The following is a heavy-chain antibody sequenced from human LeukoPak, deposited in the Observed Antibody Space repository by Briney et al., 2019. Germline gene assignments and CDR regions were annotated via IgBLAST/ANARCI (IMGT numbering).Heavy chain of an antibody. CDR2: ISGSGGST. D-gene: IGHD2-2*01. CDR1: GFTFSSYA. CDR3: AKGGYCGSTSCEIHYYYYGMDV. Sequence: GGSLRLSCAASGFTFSSYAMSWVRQAPGKGLEWVSAISGSGGSTYYADSVKGRFTISRDNSKNTLYLQMNSLRAEDTAVYYCAKGGYCGSTSCEIHYYYYGMDVWGQGTAVTVSS. J-gene: IGHJ6*02. V-gene: IGHV3-23*01.